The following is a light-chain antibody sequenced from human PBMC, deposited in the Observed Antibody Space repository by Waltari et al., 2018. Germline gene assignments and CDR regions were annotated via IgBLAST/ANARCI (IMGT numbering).Light chain of an antibody. Sequence: QSALTQPASVSGSPGQSITISCTGTSSDVGNYHFVSWYQHHPGKAPRLMIYEDTKRHSGVSNRFSGSKSGNTASLTISGLQAEDEADYYCCSYTDSTTLVFGGGTGLTVL. V-gene: IGLV2-23*01. CDR2: EDT. CDR3: CSYTDSTTLV. CDR1: SSDVGNYHF. J-gene: IGLJ2*01.